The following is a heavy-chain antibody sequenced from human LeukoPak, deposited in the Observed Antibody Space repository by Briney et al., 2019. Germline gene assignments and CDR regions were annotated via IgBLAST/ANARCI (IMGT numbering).Heavy chain of an antibody. D-gene: IGHD6-19*01. Sequence: GGSLRLSCTASGFMFDEYTVNWFRQAPGRGLEWVGFIRRKLYAGTKEYATSVKGRFTISRDDPRSVAYLQMSSLKTEDTAVYYCTSSEYSSGWIPDYWSQGTPVTASS. V-gene: IGHV3-49*03. J-gene: IGHJ4*02. CDR1: GFMFDEYT. CDR3: TSSEYSSGWIPDY. CDR2: IRRKLYAGTK.